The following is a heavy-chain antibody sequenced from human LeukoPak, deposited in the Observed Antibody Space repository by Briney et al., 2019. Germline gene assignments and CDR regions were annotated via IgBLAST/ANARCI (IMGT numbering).Heavy chain of an antibody. J-gene: IGHJ4*02. CDR3: VKDMKIKAAGYYFDY. CDR2: IANDGRDK. D-gene: IGHD6-13*01. V-gene: IGHV3-30*04. CDR1: GFTFSSYA. Sequence: HSGGSLRLSCAASGFTFSSYAMHWVRQAPGKGLEWVAVIANDGRDKKYADSVRGRFTISRDNSKNTVYLQMNSLRAEDTAVFYCVKDMKIKAAGYYFDYWGQGTLVTVSS.